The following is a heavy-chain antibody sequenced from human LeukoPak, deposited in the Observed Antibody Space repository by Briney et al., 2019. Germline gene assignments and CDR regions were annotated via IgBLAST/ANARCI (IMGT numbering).Heavy chain of an antibody. CDR3: AGYCSSTSCQGSFYI. Sequence: SETLSLTCTVSGGSTSSYYWSWIRQPPGKGLEWIGYIYYSGSTNYNPSLKSRVTISVDTSKNQFSLKLSSVTAADTAVYYCAGYCSSTSCQGSFYIWGQGTIGTGPS. CDR2: IYYSGST. CDR1: GGSTSSYY. V-gene: IGHV4-59*01. J-gene: IGHJ3*02. D-gene: IGHD2-2*01.